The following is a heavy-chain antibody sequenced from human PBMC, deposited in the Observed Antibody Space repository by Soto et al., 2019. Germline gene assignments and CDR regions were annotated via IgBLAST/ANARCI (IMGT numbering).Heavy chain of an antibody. D-gene: IGHD3-22*01. V-gene: IGHV3-23*01. Sequence: GGSLRLSCAASGFTFSSYAMSWVRQAPGKGLEWVSAISGSGGSTYYADSVKGRFTISRDNSKNTLYLQMNSLRAEDTVVYYCAKSQDSSGYYDAFDIWGQGTMVTVSS. CDR3: AKSQDSSGYYDAFDI. J-gene: IGHJ3*02. CDR1: GFTFSSYA. CDR2: ISGSGGST.